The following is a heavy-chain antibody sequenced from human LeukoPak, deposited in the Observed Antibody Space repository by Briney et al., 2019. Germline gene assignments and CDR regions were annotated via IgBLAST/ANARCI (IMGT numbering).Heavy chain of an antibody. CDR1: GGSISGYY. V-gene: IGHV4-59*01. J-gene: IGHJ4*02. CDR3: ARLRGNYFPDY. Sequence: SETLSLTCTVSGGSISGYYWTWIRQPPGKGLEWIAYIYYSGSSNYNPSLKSRVTISVDTSKNQFSLRLSSVTAADTAVYYCARLRGNYFPDYWGQGTLVTVSS. CDR2: IYYSGSS. D-gene: IGHD4-11*01.